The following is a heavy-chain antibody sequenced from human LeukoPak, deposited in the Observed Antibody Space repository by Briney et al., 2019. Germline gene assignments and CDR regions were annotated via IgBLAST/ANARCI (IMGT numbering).Heavy chain of an antibody. J-gene: IGHJ4*02. CDR3: AASTRRYYFDY. D-gene: IGHD2-15*01. V-gene: IGHV1-46*01. CDR1: GYTFTSYY. CDR2: INPSGGST. Sequence: GASVKVSCKASGYTFTSYYMHWVRQAPGQGLEWMGIINPSGGSTSYAQMFQGRVTMTRDTSTSTVYMELSSLRSEDTAVYYCAASTRRYYFDYWGQGTLVTVSS.